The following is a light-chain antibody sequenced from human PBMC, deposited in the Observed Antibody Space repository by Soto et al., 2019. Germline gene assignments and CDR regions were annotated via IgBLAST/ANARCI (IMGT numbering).Light chain of an antibody. J-gene: IGKJ1*01. CDR1: QAIRNE. CDR3: LQDYNYPRT. Sequence: AIQMTQSPSSLSASVGDRVTITCRPSQAIRNELGWYQQKPGKAPKLLIYAASSLQSGVPSRFSGSGSGTDFNLTISSLQPEDFATYCCLQDYNYPRTFGQGTKVEVK. V-gene: IGKV1-6*01. CDR2: AAS.